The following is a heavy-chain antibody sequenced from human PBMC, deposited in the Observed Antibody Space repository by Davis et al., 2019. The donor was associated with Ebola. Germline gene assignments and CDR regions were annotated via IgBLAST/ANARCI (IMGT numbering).Heavy chain of an antibody. CDR2: INAGNGNT. J-gene: IGHJ4*02. Sequence: ASVKVSCKASGYTFTSYGISWVRQAPGQRLEWMGWINAGNGNTKYSQKFQGRVTITRDTSASTAYMELSSLRSEDTAVYYCARGRFLEWLLFSYWGQGTLVTVSS. CDR1: GYTFTSYG. V-gene: IGHV1-3*01. CDR3: ARGRFLEWLLFSY. D-gene: IGHD3-3*01.